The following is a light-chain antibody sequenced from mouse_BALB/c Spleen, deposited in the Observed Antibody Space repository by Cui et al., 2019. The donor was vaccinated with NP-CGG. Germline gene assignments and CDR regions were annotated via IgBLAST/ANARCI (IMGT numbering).Light chain of an antibody. CDR1: TGAVTTSNY. Sequence: GVTKLSAPTTSPGEIVTLTCRSSTGAVTTSNYANWVQEKPDHLFTGLIGGTNNRAPGVPARFSGSLIGDKAALTITGAQTEDEAIYFCALWYSNHWVFGGGTKLTVL. J-gene: IGLJ1*01. CDR3: ALWYSNHWV. CDR2: GTN. V-gene: IGLV1*01.